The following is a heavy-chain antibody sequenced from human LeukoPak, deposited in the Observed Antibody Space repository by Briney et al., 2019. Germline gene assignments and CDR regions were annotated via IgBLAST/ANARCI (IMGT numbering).Heavy chain of an antibody. D-gene: IGHD3-10*01. V-gene: IGHV3-9*01. CDR1: GFTFDDYA. CDR3: AKALGGYGPGPYYYGMDV. Sequence: PGRSLRFSCAASGFTFDDYAMHWVRQAPGKGLGWVSGISWNSGSIGYADSVKGRFTISRDNAKNSLYLQMNSLRAEDTALYYCAKALGGYGPGPYYYGMDVWGQGTTVTVSS. J-gene: IGHJ6*02. CDR2: ISWNSGSI.